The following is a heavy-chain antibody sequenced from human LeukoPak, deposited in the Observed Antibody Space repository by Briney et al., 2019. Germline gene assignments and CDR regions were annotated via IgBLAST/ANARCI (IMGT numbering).Heavy chain of an antibody. J-gene: IGHJ4*02. CDR2: IRAGSTTM. Sequence: GGSLRLSCAASGFTVSSNYMSWVRQAPGKGLEWVSYIRAGSTTMYYADSVKGRFTISRDDGKNSVYLQMNSLRAEDTAVYYCVKGPFGYWGQGTLVTVSS. CDR3: VKGPFGY. D-gene: IGHD2/OR15-2a*01. CDR1: GFTVSSNY. V-gene: IGHV3-48*01.